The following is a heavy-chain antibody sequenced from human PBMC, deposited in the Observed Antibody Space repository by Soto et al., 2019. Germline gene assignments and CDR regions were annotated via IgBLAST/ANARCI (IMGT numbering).Heavy chain of an antibody. CDR2: IYHSGST. D-gene: IGHD3-22*01. J-gene: IGHJ4*02. CDR1: GYSISSGYY. CDR3: ARDGSYYDSSGYFSY. Sequence: SETLSLTCAVSGYSISSGYYWGWIRQPPGKGLEWIGSIYHSGSTYYNPSLKSRVTISVDTSKNQFSLKLSSVTAADTAVYYCARDGSYYDSSGYFSYWGQGTLVNVS. V-gene: IGHV4-38-2*02.